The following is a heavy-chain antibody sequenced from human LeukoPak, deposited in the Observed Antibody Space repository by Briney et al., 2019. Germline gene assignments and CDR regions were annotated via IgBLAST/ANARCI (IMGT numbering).Heavy chain of an antibody. CDR2: ISSSSSYI. CDR1: GFTFSSYS. J-gene: IGHJ3*02. CDR3: ARGGSDAFDI. V-gene: IGHV3-21*01. D-gene: IGHD3-16*01. Sequence: GGSLRLSCAASGFTFSSYSMNWVRQAPGRGLEWVSSISSSSSYIYYADSVKGRFTISRDNAKNSLYLQMNSLRAEDTAVYYCARGGSDAFDIWGQGTMVTVSS.